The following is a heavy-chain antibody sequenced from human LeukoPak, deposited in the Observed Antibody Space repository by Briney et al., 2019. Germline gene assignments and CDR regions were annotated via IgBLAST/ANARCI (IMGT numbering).Heavy chain of an antibody. CDR2: IYWDDDK. CDR1: GFSLNTHGVG. Sequence: SGPTLVKPPQTLTLTCTFSGFSLNTHGVGVGWIRQPPGKALEWLALIYWDDDKRYSPSLKSRLTITKDTSKNQVVLTMTNMDPVDTATYYCAHSIMRYYYDSSGYYYPWYFDYWGQGTLVTVSS. J-gene: IGHJ4*02. D-gene: IGHD3-22*01. V-gene: IGHV2-5*02. CDR3: AHSIMRYYYDSSGYYYPWYFDY.